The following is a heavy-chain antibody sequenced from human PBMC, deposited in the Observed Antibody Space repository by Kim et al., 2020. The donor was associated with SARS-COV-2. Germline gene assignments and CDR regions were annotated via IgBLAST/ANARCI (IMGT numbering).Heavy chain of an antibody. D-gene: IGHD3-9*01. CDR3: ARAIKGYFEPSYYFDY. J-gene: IGHJ4*02. V-gene: IGHV4-59*01. CDR1: GGSISSYY. CDR2: IYYSGST. Sequence: SETLSLTCTVSGGSISSYYWSWIRQPPGKGLEWIGYIYYSGSTNYNPSLKSRVTISVDTSKNQFSLKLSSVTAADTAVYYCARAIKGYFEPSYYFDYWGQGTLVTVSS.